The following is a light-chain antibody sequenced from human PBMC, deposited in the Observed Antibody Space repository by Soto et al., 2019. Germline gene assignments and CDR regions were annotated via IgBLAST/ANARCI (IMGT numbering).Light chain of an antibody. CDR1: QTISSW. CDR3: QQYNSNSLLT. CDR2: KAS. V-gene: IGKV1-5*03. J-gene: IGKJ4*01. Sequence: DIQMTQSPSTLSGSVGDRVTITCRASQTISSWLAWYQQKPGKAPKLLTYKASTLKSGVPSRFSGSGSGTEFTLTISSLQPDDFATYYCQQYNSNSLLTFGGGTKVDIK.